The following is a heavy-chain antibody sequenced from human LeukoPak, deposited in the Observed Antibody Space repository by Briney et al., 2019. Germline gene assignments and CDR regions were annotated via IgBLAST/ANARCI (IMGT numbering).Heavy chain of an antibody. J-gene: IGHJ4*02. D-gene: IGHD3-9*01. Sequence: SETLSLTCAVSGGSISSGGYSWSWIRQPPGKGLEWIGYIYHSGSTYYNPSLKSRVTISVDRSKNQFSLKLSSVTAADTAVYYCAIGGKYYDILTGYYDYWGQGTLVTVSS. CDR1: GGSISSGGYS. CDR3: AIGGKYYDILTGYYDY. CDR2: IYHSGST. V-gene: IGHV4-30-2*01.